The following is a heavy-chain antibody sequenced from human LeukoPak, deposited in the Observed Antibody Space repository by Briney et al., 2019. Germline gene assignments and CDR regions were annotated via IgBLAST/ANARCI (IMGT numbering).Heavy chain of an antibody. Sequence: SETLSLTCTVSGYPISSGYYWGWIRQPPGKGLEWIGSIYHSGSTYYNPSLKSRVTISVDTSKNQFSLKLSSVTAADTAVYYCARDSPYCSSTSCSWADFDYWGQGTLVTVSS. CDR3: ARDSPYCSSTSCSWADFDY. CDR1: GYPISSGYY. J-gene: IGHJ4*02. V-gene: IGHV4-38-2*02. CDR2: IYHSGST. D-gene: IGHD2-2*01.